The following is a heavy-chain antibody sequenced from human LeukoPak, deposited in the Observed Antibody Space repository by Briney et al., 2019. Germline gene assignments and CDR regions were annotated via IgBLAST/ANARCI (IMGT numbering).Heavy chain of an antibody. CDR1: GFTFSSYS. CDR2: ISSSSSYI. D-gene: IGHD3-3*01. CDR3: ARDTNILRFFDHYYYMDV. Sequence: GGSLRLSCAASGFTFSSYSMNWVRQAPGKGLEWVSYISSSSSYIYYADSVKGRFTISRDNAKNSLYLQMNSLRAEDTAVYYCARDTNILRFFDHYYYMDVWGKGTTVTVSS. J-gene: IGHJ6*03. V-gene: IGHV3-21*05.